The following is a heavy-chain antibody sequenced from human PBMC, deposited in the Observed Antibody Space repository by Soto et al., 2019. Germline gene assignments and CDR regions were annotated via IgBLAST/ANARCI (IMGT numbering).Heavy chain of an antibody. J-gene: IGHJ6*03. D-gene: IGHD3-3*01. V-gene: IGHV3-7*01. CDR1: GFTSSTYW. CDR2: IMQHGSET. CDR3: ATFYDFRVVKTRGYYMDV. Sequence: EVQLVESGGGLVQPGGSLRLAGAASGFTSSTYWMTGVRQAPGWGLEWVANIMQHGSETHYLDSLKGRFTISRDDTRNSVFLQMNSLRVEDTAVYYCATFYDFRVVKTRGYYMDVLGNGTTVTVYS.